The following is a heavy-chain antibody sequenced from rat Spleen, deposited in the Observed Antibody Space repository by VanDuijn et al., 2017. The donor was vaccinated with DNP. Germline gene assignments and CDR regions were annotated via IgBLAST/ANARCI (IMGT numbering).Heavy chain of an antibody. CDR3: ARGGDYGYTGYFDY. V-gene: IGHV5S13*01. Sequence: EVQLVESDGGLVQPGRSLKLSCAASGFTFSDYAMAWIRPAPGKGLEWVASISNTGANTYYSDSVKGRFSLSRDNAKTTLYLQMDSLRSEDTATYYCARGGDYGYTGYFDYWGQGVMVTVSS. J-gene: IGHJ2*01. CDR2: ISNTGANT. CDR1: GFTFSDYA. D-gene: IGHD1-9*01.